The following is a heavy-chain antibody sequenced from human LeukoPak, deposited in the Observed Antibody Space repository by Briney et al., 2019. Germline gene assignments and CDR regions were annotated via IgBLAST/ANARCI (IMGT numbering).Heavy chain of an antibody. J-gene: IGHJ4*02. CDR1: GFTFDDYT. Sequence: GGSLRLSCAASGFTFDDYTMHWVRQAPGKGLEWVSLISWDGGSTYYADSVKGRFTISRDNSKNSLYLQMNSLRTEDTALYYCAKDIGVGATIGGVDYWGQGTLVTVSS. CDR2: ISWDGGST. V-gene: IGHV3-43*01. D-gene: IGHD1-26*01. CDR3: AKDIGVGATIGGVDY.